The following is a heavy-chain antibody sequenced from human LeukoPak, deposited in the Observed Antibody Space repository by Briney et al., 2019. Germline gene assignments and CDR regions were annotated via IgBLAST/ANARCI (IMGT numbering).Heavy chain of an antibody. Sequence: GGSLRLSCAASGFTFSSYAMSWVRQAPGKGLEWVSAISGSGGSTYYADSVKGRFTISRDNSKNTLYLQMNSLRAEDTAVYYCAKDGCYSGGSCPYDYWGQGTLVTVSS. CDR2: ISGSGGST. CDR3: AKDGCYSGGSCPYDY. D-gene: IGHD2-15*01. J-gene: IGHJ4*02. V-gene: IGHV3-23*01. CDR1: GFTFSSYA.